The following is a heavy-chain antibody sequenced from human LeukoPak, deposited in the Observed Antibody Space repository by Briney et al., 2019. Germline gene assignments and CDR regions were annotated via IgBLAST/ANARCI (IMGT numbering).Heavy chain of an antibody. CDR1: GFTINNNY. CDR2: IYSGGNT. D-gene: IGHD2/OR15-2a*01. Sequence: PGGSLRLSCAASGFTINNNYMNWVRQAPGKGLEWVSVIYSGGNTYYADSVKGRFTISRDNSKNTLYLQMNSLRAEDTAVYYCAKKDNGNYFNFDYWAREPWSPSPQ. CDR3: AKKDNGNYFNFDY. V-gene: IGHV3-66*01. J-gene: IGHJ4*02.